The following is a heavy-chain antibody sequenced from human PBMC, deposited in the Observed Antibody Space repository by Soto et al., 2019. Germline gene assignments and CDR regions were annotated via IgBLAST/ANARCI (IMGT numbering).Heavy chain of an antibody. V-gene: IGHV3-30-3*01. D-gene: IGHD2-21*01. CDR3: ARAIPRYYRADAFDI. CDR2: ISYDGSNK. Sequence: QVQLVESGGGVVQPGRSLRLSCAASGFTFSSYAMHWVRQAPGKGLEWVAVISYDGSNKYYADSVKGRFTISRDNSKNTLYLQMNSLRAEDTAVYYCARAIPRYYRADAFDIWGQGTMVTVSS. J-gene: IGHJ3*02. CDR1: GFTFSSYA.